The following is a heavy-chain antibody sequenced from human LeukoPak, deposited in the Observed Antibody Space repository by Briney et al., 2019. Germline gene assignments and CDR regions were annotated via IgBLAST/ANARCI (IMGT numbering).Heavy chain of an antibody. V-gene: IGHV4-31*03. CDR3: ARGNDYFDY. CDR1: GGAINSGHF. CDR2: VSYTGIT. D-gene: IGHD3-16*01. J-gene: IGHJ4*02. Sequence: SETLSLTCTVSGGAINSGHFWNWLRQTPGSGLEYLGYVSYTGITYYNPSLMSRVMSVDTSKKQFSLTLTSVTAADTATYYRARGNDYFDYWGQGSLVTVSS.